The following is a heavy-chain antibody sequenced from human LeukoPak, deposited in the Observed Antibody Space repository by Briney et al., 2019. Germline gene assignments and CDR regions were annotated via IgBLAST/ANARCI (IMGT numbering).Heavy chain of an antibody. J-gene: IGHJ5*02. V-gene: IGHV4-38-2*02. Sequence: PSETLSLTCTVSGYSISSGYYWGWIRQPPGKGLEWIGSIYHSGSTYYNPSLKSRVTISVDTSKNQFSLKLSSVTAADTAVYYCAREVIDGNWFDPWGQGTLVTVSS. CDR3: AREVIDGNWFDP. CDR1: GYSISSGYY. D-gene: IGHD3-9*01. CDR2: IYHSGST.